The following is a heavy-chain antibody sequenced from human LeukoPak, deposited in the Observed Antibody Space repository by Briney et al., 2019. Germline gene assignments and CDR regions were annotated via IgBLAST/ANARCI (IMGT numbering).Heavy chain of an antibody. J-gene: IGHJ5*02. V-gene: IGHV1-8*03. CDR1: GYTFTSYD. Sequence: ASVKVSCKASGYTFTSYDINCVRQATGQGLEWMGWMNPNSGNTGYAQKFQGRVTITRNTSISTAYMELSSLRSEDTAVYYCARGRVVPTIFGVARGNLFDPSGQGALVTVSS. D-gene: IGHD3-3*01. CDR2: MNPNSGNT. CDR3: ARGRVVPTIFGVARGNLFDP.